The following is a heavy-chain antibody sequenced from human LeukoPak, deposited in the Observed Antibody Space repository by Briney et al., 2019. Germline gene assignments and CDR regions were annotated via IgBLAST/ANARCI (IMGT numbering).Heavy chain of an antibody. J-gene: IGHJ5*02. Sequence: SETLSLTCTVSGVSISSSSYYRGWIRQTPGKGLEWIGSLYYSGSTFYNPSLQSRVTLSVDTSKNHFSLKMNSVTAADTAVYYCAKAVAWRRFDPWGQGTLVIVSS. CDR2: LYYSGST. D-gene: IGHD6-19*01. CDR3: AKAVAWRRFDP. V-gene: IGHV4-39*07. CDR1: GVSISSSSYY.